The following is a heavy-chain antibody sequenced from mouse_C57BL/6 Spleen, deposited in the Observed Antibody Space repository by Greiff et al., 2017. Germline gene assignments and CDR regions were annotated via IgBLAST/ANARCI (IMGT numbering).Heavy chain of an antibody. CDR2: ISYDGSN. J-gene: IGHJ2*01. CDR3: ARVRDYFDY. D-gene: IGHD2-14*01. CDR1: GYSITSGYY. V-gene: IGHV3-6*01. Sequence: EVKLQESGPGLVKPSQSLSLTCSVTGYSITSGYYWNWIRQFPGNKLEWMGYISYDGSNNYNPSLKNRISITRDPSKNQFFLKLNSVTTEDTATYYCARVRDYFDYWGQGTTLTVSS.